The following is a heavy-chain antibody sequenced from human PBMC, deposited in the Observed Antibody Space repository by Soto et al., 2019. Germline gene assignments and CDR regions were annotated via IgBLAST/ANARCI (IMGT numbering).Heavy chain of an antibody. J-gene: IGHJ3*02. CDR3: ARDKGAFPRYYYDSSDAFDI. Sequence: EVQLVESGGGLVKPGGSLRLSCAASGFTYSSYSMNWVRQAPGKGLEWVSSISSSSSYIYYADSVKGRFTISRDNAKNSLYLQMNSLRAEDTAVYYCARDKGAFPRYYYDSSDAFDIWGQGTMVSVSS. V-gene: IGHV3-21*01. D-gene: IGHD3-22*01. CDR2: ISSSSSYI. CDR1: GFTYSSYS.